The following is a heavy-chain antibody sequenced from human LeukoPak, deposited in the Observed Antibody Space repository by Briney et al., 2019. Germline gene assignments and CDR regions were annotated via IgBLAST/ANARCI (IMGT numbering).Heavy chain of an antibody. D-gene: IGHD7-27*01. V-gene: IGHV3-69-1*01. CDR2: IGGGNTI. CDR1: GFTFTDHP. Sequence: GGSLRLSCVASGFTFTDHPMNWVRQAPGKGLEWVSYIGGGNTIFYADSVKGRFTMSRDNARKSIYLQMSGLRVEDTAVYYCAKDRANWAIDAWGQGTQVTVSS. CDR3: AKDRANWAIDA. J-gene: IGHJ5*02.